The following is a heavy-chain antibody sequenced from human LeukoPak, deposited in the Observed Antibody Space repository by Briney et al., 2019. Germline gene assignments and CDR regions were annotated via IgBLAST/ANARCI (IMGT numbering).Heavy chain of an antibody. J-gene: IGHJ4*02. CDR2: IYYSGST. CDR3: ATSRDDSSGYYFSFDY. Sequence: PSQTLSLTCTVSGGSISSGDYYWSWIRQPPGKGLEWIGYIYYSGSTYYNPSLKSRVTISVDTSKNQFSLKLSSVTAADTAVYYCATSRDDSSGYYFSFDYWGQGTLVTVSS. D-gene: IGHD3-22*01. CDR1: GGSISSGDYY. V-gene: IGHV4-30-4*01.